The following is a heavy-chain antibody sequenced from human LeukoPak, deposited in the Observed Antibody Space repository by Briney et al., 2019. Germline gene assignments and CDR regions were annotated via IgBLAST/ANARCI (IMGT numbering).Heavy chain of an antibody. CDR3: ARGPLYYDYVWGSYRYCFDY. V-gene: IGHV6-1*01. J-gene: IGHJ4*02. CDR1: GDSVSSNSAA. Sequence: SQTLSLTCAISGDSVSSNSAAWNWIRQSPSRGLEWLGRTYYRSKWYNDYAVSVKSRITINPDTSKNQFSLQLNSVTPEDTAVYYCARGPLYYDYVWGSYRYCFDYWGQGTLVTVSS. CDR2: TYYRSKWYN. D-gene: IGHD3-16*02.